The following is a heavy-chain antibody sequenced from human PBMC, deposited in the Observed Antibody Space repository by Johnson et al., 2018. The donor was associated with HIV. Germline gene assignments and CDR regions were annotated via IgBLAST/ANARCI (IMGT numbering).Heavy chain of an antibody. V-gene: IGHV3-30-3*01. D-gene: IGHD3-22*01. J-gene: IGHJ3*02. CDR2: ISYDGSNK. Sequence: QMLLVESGGGLIQPGGSLRLSCAASGFTVSSNYMSWVRQAPGKGLEWVAVISYDGSNKYYADSVKGRFTISRDNSKNTLYLQMNSLRAEDTAVYYCARERNMIVVDDDAFDIWGQGTMVTVSS. CDR1: GFTVSSNY. CDR3: ARERNMIVVDDDAFDI.